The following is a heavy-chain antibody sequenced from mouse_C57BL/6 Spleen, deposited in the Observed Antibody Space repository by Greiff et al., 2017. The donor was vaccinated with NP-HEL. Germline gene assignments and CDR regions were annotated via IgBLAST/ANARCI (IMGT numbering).Heavy chain of an antibody. J-gene: IGHJ4*01. D-gene: IGHD2-4*01. V-gene: IGHV5-17*01. CDR2: ISSGSSTI. Sequence: EVQGVESGGGLVKPGGSLKLSCAASGFTFSDYGMHWVRQAPEKGLEWVAYISSGSSTIYYADTVKGRFTISRDNAKKTLFLQMTSLRSEDTAMYYCARGYYDYYYAMDYWGQGTSVTVSS. CDR1: GFTFSDYG. CDR3: ARGYYDYYYAMDY.